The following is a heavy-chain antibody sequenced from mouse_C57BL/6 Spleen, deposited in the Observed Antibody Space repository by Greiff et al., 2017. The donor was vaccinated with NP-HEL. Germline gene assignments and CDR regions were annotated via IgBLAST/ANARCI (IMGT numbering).Heavy chain of an antibody. CDR2: INPYNGGT. V-gene: IGHV1-19*01. CDR3: ARDYYGSSYPSWFGY. J-gene: IGHJ3*01. CDR1: GYTFTDYY. Sequence: VQLQQSGPVLVKPGASVKMSCKASGYTFTDYYMNWVKQSHGKSLEWIGVINPYNGGTSYNQKFKGKATLTVDKSSSTAYMELNSLTSEDSAVYDCARDYYGSSYPSWFGYWGQGTLVTVSA. D-gene: IGHD1-1*01.